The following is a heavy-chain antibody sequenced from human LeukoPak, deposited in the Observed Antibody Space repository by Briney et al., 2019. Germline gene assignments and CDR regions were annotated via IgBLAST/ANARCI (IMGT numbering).Heavy chain of an antibody. CDR2: ISSSGESP. V-gene: IGHV3-23*01. D-gene: IGHD5-24*01. CDR1: GCTFSRYA. CDR3: AKKSRDGYNPFDY. Sequence: GGSLRLSCAASGCTFSRYAMSWVRQAPGKGLEWVCGISSSGESPYYADSVKGRFTISRDNSKNTLYLEINSLRAEDTAVYYCAKKSRDGYNPFDYLGQGTLVTVSS. J-gene: IGHJ4*02.